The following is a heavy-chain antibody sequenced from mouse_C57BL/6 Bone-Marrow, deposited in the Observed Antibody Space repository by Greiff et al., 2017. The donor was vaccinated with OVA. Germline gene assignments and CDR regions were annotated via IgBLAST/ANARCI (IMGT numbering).Heavy chain of an antibody. CDR2: ISNGGGST. Sequence: EVQVVESGGGLVQPGGSLKLSCAASGFTFSDYYMYWVRQTPEKRLEWVAYISNGGGSTYYPDTVKGRFTISRDNAKNTLYLQMSRLKSEDTAMYYCARHFYDYPFAYWGQGTLVTVSA. CDR3: ARHFYDYPFAY. J-gene: IGHJ3*01. D-gene: IGHD2-4*01. CDR1: GFTFSDYY. V-gene: IGHV5-12*01.